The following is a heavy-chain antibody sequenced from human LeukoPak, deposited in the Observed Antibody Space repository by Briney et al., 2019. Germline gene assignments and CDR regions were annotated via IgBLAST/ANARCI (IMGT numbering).Heavy chain of an antibody. J-gene: IGHJ4*02. Sequence: PGGSLRLSCAASGFTLSSCGMHWVRQAPGKSLEWGADISYDGSHKYYADSVKGRFTISRDKSKNTLHLQMNSLRAEDTAFYYCAKDLGDGYNYGFDYWGQGTLVTVSS. CDR3: AKDLGDGYNYGFDY. V-gene: IGHV3-30*18. D-gene: IGHD5-24*01. CDR2: ISYDGSHK. CDR1: GFTLSSCG.